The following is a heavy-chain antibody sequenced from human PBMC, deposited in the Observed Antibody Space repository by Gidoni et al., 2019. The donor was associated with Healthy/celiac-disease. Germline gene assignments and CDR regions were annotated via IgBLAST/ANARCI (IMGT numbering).Heavy chain of an antibody. J-gene: IGHJ4*02. Sequence: EVQLVESGGGLVQPGRSLRPSCAASGFTFADYAMHWSRHAPGKGLEWVSGMSWNSVSIGYADSVKGRLTISRDNAKNSLYLQMNSLRAEDTALYYCAKDSHLGALGVDYWGQGTLVTVSS. CDR1: GFTFADYA. V-gene: IGHV3-9*01. CDR2: MSWNSVSI. D-gene: IGHD3-16*01. CDR3: AKDSHLGALGVDY.